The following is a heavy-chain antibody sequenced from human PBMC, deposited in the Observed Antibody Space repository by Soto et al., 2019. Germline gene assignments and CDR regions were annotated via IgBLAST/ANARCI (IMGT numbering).Heavy chain of an antibody. V-gene: IGHV1-18*01. CDR3: ARDAAVGLFDY. J-gene: IGHJ4*02. D-gene: IGHD1-26*01. Sequence: ASVKVSCKASGYIFINYAIHWVRQAPGQGLEWMGWISAHNGNTNHAQKLQGRVTMTTDTSTSTAYMELRSLRSDDTAVYYCARDAAVGLFDYWGQGTLVTVSS. CDR1: GYIFINYA. CDR2: ISAHNGNT.